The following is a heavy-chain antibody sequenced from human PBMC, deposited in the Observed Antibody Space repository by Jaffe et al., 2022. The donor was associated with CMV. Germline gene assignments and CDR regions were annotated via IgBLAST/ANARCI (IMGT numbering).Heavy chain of an antibody. CDR3: VRGGSYLGFDY. D-gene: IGHD1-26*01. Sequence: QLVESGGGLVQPGGSLRLSCAASGFTFNNYWMSWVRQAPGSGLEWVATIKQDGSETSYVDSVKGRFTISRDNVQNSLYLQMNSLRAEDTAIYYCVRGGSYLGFDYWGQGTLVTVSS. CDR1: GFTFNNYW. J-gene: IGHJ4*02. V-gene: IGHV3-7*03. CDR2: IKQDGSET.